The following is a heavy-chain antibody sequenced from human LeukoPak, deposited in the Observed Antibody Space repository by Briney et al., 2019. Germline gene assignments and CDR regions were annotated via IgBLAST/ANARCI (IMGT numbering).Heavy chain of an antibody. CDR1: GGSFSGYY. CDR3: ARLATTVTTSGDWFDP. Sequence: SETLSLTCAVYGGSFSGYYWSWIRQPPGKGLEWIGEINHSGSTNYNPSLKSRVTISVDTSKNQFSLKLSSVTAADTAVYYCARLATTVTTSGDWFDPWGQGTLVTVSS. J-gene: IGHJ5*02. V-gene: IGHV4-34*01. D-gene: IGHD4-17*01. CDR2: INHSGST.